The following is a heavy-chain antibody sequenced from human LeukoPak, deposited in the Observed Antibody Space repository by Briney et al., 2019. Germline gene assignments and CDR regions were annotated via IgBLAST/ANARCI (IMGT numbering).Heavy chain of an antibody. CDR3: ARLSTATRHWLAASDI. D-gene: IGHD6-19*01. CDR1: GYSHTDYL. V-gene: IGHV1-2*06. Sequence: ASVNVSCKASGYSHTDYLLYGLRPPPGQDLEGMGRINPDAGDTNYAQTFQGRITMTRDTSISTAYMELSSLKSDDTAVYYCARLSTATRHWLAASDIWGQGTVVTVSS. CDR2: INPDAGDT. J-gene: IGHJ3*02.